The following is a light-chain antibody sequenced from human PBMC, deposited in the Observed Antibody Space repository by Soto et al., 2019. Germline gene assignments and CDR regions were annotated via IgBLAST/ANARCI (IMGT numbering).Light chain of an antibody. J-gene: IGKJ1*01. CDR3: QQYYSPLWT. CDR1: QSLFDSSTNKNY. V-gene: IGKV4-1*01. Sequence: DIVMTQSPDSLAVSLGERATVNCNSSQSLFDSSTNKNYLAWYQQKPGQPPKLLIYWASARESGVPDRFNGSGSGTHFPLTINTLQGEDVAVYYCQQYYSPLWTFGQGSKVEVK. CDR2: WAS.